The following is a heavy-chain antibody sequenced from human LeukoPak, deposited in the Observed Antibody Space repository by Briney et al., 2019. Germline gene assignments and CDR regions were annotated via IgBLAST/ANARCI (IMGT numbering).Heavy chain of an antibody. CDR3: ANSPREGGNVDTAMLDYFDY. Sequence: SVKVSCKASGGTFSSYAISWVRQAPGQGLEWMGRIIPILGIANYAQKFQGRVTITAGKSTSTAYMELSSLRSEDTAVYYCANSPREGGNVDTAMLDYFDYWGQGTLVTVSS. CDR1: GGTFSSYA. V-gene: IGHV1-69*04. J-gene: IGHJ4*02. CDR2: IIPILGIA. D-gene: IGHD5-18*01.